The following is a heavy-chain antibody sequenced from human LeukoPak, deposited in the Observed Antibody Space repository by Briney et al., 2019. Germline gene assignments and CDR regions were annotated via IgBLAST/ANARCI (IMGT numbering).Heavy chain of an antibody. Sequence: SETLSLTCAVYGGSFSGYYWSRIRQPPGKGLEWIGEINHSGSTNYNPSLKSRVTISVDTSKNQFSLKLSSVTAADTAVYYCARGLSSGGGSSSYYFDYWGQGTLVTVSS. CDR3: ARGLSSGGGSSSYYFDY. J-gene: IGHJ4*02. CDR1: GGSFSGYY. D-gene: IGHD6-6*01. V-gene: IGHV4-34*01. CDR2: INHSGST.